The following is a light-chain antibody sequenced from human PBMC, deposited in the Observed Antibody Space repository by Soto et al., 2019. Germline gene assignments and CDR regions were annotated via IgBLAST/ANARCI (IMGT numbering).Light chain of an antibody. J-gene: IGKJ1*01. CDR1: QSISSW. CDR2: KAS. Sequence: DIQMTQSTSTLSASVGDRVTITCRASQSISSWLAWYQQKPGKAPKLLIYKASSLESGVPSRFSGSGCRTEYNLNISSLHHDNFATYYCQQYNRLWTFGQGTKVEIK. CDR3: QQYNRLWT. V-gene: IGKV1-5*03.